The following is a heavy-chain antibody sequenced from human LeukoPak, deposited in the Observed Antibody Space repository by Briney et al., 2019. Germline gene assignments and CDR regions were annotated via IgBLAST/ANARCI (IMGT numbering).Heavy chain of an antibody. CDR2: ICYSGST. Sequence: PSETLSLTCTVSGASITSSSYCWGWIRQPPGKGLEWIGSICYSGSTYYNASLKSRVTISVDTSRTHFSLKLSSVTAADTAVYYCARISWGVDTAIYYYYYMDVWGKGTTVTVSS. J-gene: IGHJ6*03. CDR1: GASITSSSYC. V-gene: IGHV4-39*07. D-gene: IGHD5-18*01. CDR3: ARISWGVDTAIYYYYYMDV.